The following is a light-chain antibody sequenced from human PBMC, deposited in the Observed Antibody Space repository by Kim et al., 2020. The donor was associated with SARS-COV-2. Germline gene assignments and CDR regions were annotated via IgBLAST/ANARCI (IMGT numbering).Light chain of an antibody. V-gene: IGLV4-69*01. Sequence: QLVLTQSPSASASLGASVKLTCTLSSGHSSYAIAWHQQQPEKGPRYLMKLNSDGSHSKGDGIPDRFSGSSSGAERYLTISSLQSEDEADYYCQIWGTGIHSWVCGGGTQLTVL. CDR2: LNSDGSH. CDR3: QIWGTGIHSWV. CDR1: SGHSSYA. J-gene: IGLJ3*02.